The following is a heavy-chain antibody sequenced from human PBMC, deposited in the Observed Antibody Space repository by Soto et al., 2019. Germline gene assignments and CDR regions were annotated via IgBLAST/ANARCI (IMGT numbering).Heavy chain of an antibody. CDR2: IYYSGST. CDR1: GGSISSGGYY. CDR3: ARYVLRYFDWPPQAFDI. Sequence: PSETLSLACTVSGGSISSGGYYLSCIRHHPGRGLEWIGYIYYSGSTYYNPSLKSRVTISVDTSKNQFSLKLSSVTAADTAVYYCARYVLRYFDWPPQAFDIWGQGTMVTVSS. J-gene: IGHJ3*02. V-gene: IGHV4-31*03. D-gene: IGHD3-9*01.